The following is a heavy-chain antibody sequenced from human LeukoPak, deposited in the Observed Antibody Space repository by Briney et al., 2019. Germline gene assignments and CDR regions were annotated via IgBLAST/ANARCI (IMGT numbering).Heavy chain of an antibody. J-gene: IGHJ6*02. V-gene: IGHV1-69*13. D-gene: IGHD3-10*01. CDR3: ARDLAYYGSGSCYYYGMDV. Sequence: SVKVSCKASGGTFSSYAISWVRQAPGQGLEWMGGIIPIFGTANYAQKFQGRVTITADESTSTAYMELSSLRSEDTAVYYCARDLAYYGSGSCYYYGMDVWGQGTTVTVSS. CDR2: IIPIFGTA. CDR1: GGTFSSYA.